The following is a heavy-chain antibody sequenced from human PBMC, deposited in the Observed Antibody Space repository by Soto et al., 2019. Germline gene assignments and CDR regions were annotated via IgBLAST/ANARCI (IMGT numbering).Heavy chain of an antibody. CDR2: INPNSGGT. CDR1: GYTFTGYY. J-gene: IGHJ6*02. Sequence: ASVKVSCKASGYTFTGYYMHWVRQAPGQGLAWMGWINPNSGGTNYARKFQGWVTMTRDTSISTAYMELSRLRSEDTAVYYCARGPGITGTNYYYGMDVWGQGTTVTVSS. V-gene: IGHV1-2*04. D-gene: IGHD1-7*01. CDR3: ARGPGITGTNYYYGMDV.